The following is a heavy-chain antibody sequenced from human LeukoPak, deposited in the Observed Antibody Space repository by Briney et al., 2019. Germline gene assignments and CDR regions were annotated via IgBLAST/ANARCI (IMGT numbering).Heavy chain of an antibody. J-gene: IGHJ3*02. V-gene: IGHV4-38-2*01. D-gene: IGHD2-2*01. CDR1: GYSISSGYY. CDR3: ARRSCSSTSCYPLDAFDI. Sequence: PSETPSLTCAVSGYSISSGYYWGWIRQPPGTGLEWIGSIYHSGSTYYNPSLKSRVTISVDMSKNQFSLKLSSVTAADTAVYYCARRSCSSTSCYPLDAFDIWGRGTMVTVSS. CDR2: IYHSGST.